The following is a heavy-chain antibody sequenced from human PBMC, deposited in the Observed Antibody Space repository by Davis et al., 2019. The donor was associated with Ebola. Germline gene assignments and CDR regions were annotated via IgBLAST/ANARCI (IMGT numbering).Heavy chain of an antibody. CDR1: GVSLSNSGMC. Sequence: SGPTLVKPTQTLTLTCAFSGVSLSNSGMCVGWIRQPPGKALEWLALIDWDGDTYYSTSLKTRLSISQDTSRNQVVLTMTNMDPMDTATYYCARTARPRIIMNWYFDLWGRGTLVTVSS. J-gene: IGHJ2*01. D-gene: IGHD3-22*01. CDR3: ARTARPRIIMNWYFDL. CDR2: IDWDGDT. V-gene: IGHV2-70*13.